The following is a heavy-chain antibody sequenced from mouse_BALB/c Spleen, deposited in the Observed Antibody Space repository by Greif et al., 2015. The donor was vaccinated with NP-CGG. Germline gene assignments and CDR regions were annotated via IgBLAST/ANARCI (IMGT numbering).Heavy chain of an antibody. CDR2: IWSDGST. CDR3: ARNYYYGSSYYYAMDY. J-gene: IGHJ4*01. CDR1: GFSLTSYG. Sequence: VKLMESGPGLVAPSQSLSITCTVSGFSLTSYGVHWVRQPPGKGLEWLVVIWSDGSTTYNSALKSRLSISKDNSKSQVFLKMNSLQTDDTAMYYCARNYYYGSSYYYAMDYWGQGTSVTVSS. D-gene: IGHD1-1*01. V-gene: IGHV2-6*02.